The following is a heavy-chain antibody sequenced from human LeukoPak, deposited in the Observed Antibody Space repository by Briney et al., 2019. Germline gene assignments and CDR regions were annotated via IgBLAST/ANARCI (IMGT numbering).Heavy chain of an antibody. CDR1: GFTFSGSA. CDR2: IRSKANGYAT. V-gene: IGHV3-73*01. Sequence: GGSLRLSCAASGFTFSGSAMHWVRQASGRGLEWVGRIRSKANGYATAYAASVKGRFTISRDDSKNTAYLQMNSLKTEDTAVYYCTRHPPLKYSSSSNYYMDVWGKGTTVTVSS. J-gene: IGHJ6*03. CDR3: TRHPPLKYSSSSNYYMDV. D-gene: IGHD6-6*01.